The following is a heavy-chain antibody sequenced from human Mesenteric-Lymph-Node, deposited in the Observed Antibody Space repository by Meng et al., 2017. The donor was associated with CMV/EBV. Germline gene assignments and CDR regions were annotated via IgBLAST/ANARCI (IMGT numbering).Heavy chain of an antibody. V-gene: IGHV3-30*02. CDR2: IRYDGGMK. J-gene: IGHJ4*02. D-gene: IGHD3-10*01. CDR3: AKRGLNPTAAFDY. Sequence: GESLKISCAASGFTFSNYGMHWVRQAPGKGLEWLTFIRYDGGMKYYTDSVKGRFTISRDNSKNTLYLQMNSLRTGDTAVYYCAKRGLNPTAAFDYWGQGTLVTVSS. CDR1: GFTFSNYG.